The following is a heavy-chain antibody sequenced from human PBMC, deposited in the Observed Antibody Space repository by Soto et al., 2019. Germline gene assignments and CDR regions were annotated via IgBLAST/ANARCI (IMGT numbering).Heavy chain of an antibody. CDR3: AKDRLDYTDLDYYYYGMDV. J-gene: IGHJ6*02. V-gene: IGHV3-30*18. CDR2: ISYDGSNK. D-gene: IGHD4-4*01. CDR1: GFTFSSYG. Sequence: GGSLRLSCAASGFTFSSYGMHWVRQAPGKGLEWVAVISYDGSNKYYADSVKGRFTISRDNSKNTLYLQMNSLRAEDTAVYYCAKDRLDYTDLDYYYYGMDVWGQGTTVTVSS.